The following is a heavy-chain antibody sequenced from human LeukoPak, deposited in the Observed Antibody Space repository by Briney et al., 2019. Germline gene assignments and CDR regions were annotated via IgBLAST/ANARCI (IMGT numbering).Heavy chain of an antibody. J-gene: IGHJ6*02. CDR1: GFTFSSYS. CDR2: ISSSSSYI. D-gene: IGHD1-1*01. CDR3: ARDLEEEGYYYYGMDV. Sequence: PGGSLRLSCAASGFTFSSYSMNWVRQAPGKGLGWVSSISSSSSYIYYADSVKGRFTISRDNAKNSLYLQMNSLRAEDTAVYYCARDLEEEGYYYYGMDVWGQGTTVTVSS. V-gene: IGHV3-21*01.